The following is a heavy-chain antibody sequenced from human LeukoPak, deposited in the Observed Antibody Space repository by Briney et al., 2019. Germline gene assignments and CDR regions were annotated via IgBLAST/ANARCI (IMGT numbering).Heavy chain of an antibody. V-gene: IGHV4-39*07. CDR2: IYYSGST. Sequence: PSETLSLTCTVSGGYISSSSYYWGWIRQPPGKGLEWIGSIYYSGSTYYNPSLKSRVTISVDTSKNQFSLKLSSVTAADTAVYYCARAGRVVVPAAIRYSGYMDVWGKGTTVTVSS. CDR3: ARAGRVVVPAAIRYSGYMDV. D-gene: IGHD2-2*02. J-gene: IGHJ6*03. CDR1: GGYISSSSYY.